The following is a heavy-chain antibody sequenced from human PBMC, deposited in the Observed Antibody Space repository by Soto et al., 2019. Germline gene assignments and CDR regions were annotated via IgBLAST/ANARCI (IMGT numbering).Heavy chain of an antibody. J-gene: IGHJ6*02. V-gene: IGHV1-46*01. D-gene: IGHD3-22*01. CDR1: GYTFISYY. CDR3: ARDTVDNNGYSHSYYSMDV. CDR2: INPSGGST. Sequence: ASVKVSCKASGYTFISYYIHWVRQAPGQGLEWMGIINPSGGSTTYAQKFQGRVTMTRDTSTSTVYMELSSLRSEDTAVYYCARDTVDNNGYSHSYYSMDVWGQGTTVTVSS.